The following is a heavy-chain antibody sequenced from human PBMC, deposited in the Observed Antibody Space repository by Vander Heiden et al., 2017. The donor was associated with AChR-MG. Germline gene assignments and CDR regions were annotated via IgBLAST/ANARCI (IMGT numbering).Heavy chain of an antibody. J-gene: IGHJ4*02. CDR1: GCTFTNYH. D-gene: IGHD1-26*01. CDR2: INPSLDST. CDR3: ARELTGSFYFDF. V-gene: IGHV1-46*03. Sequence: QVQLVQSGAEVKKPGASLKVSCKTSGCTFTNYHMPWFRQAPGQGLEWVGTINPSLDSTHYAQKFQGRVRMTRDTSTKTVYMDMTSLRPEDTAVYFCARELTGSFYFDFWGQGSLVTVSS.